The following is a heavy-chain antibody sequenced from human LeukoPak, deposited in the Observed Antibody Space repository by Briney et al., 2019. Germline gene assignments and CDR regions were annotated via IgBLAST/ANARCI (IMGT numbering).Heavy chain of an antibody. Sequence: SETLSLTCAVYGGSFSGYYWSWVRQPPGKGLEWIGEINHSGSTNYNPSLKSRVTISVDTSKNQFSLKLSSVTAAGTAVYYCARGQRITMVRGVIPNYGMDVWGQGTTVTVSS. D-gene: IGHD3-10*01. CDR3: ARGQRITMVRGVIPNYGMDV. CDR2: INHSGST. J-gene: IGHJ6*02. V-gene: IGHV4-34*01. CDR1: GGSFSGYY.